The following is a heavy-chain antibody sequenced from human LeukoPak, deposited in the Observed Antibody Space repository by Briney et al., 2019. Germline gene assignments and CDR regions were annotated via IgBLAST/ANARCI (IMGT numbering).Heavy chain of an antibody. CDR3: AKAQVDY. Sequence: ETLSLTCAVSGGSISSGGYSWSWVRQAPGKGLEWVSAISGSGGSTYYADSVKGRFTISRDNSKNTLYLQMNSLRAEDTAVYYCAKAQVDYWGQGTLVTVSS. CDR2: ISGSGGST. V-gene: IGHV3-23*01. J-gene: IGHJ4*02. CDR1: GGSISSGGYS.